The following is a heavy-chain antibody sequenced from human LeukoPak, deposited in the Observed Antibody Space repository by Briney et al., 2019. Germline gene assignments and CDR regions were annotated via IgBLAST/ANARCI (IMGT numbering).Heavy chain of an antibody. V-gene: IGHV3-7*01. CDR2: INPDGSQK. CDR3: AKLLGTAITYDS. CDR1: GFTFSGNW. D-gene: IGHD2/OR15-2a*01. Sequence: PVGSLTLSCEASGFTFSGNWMSWVRQAPGKGLEWVASINPDGSQKLYVDSVKGRFTISRDNTKSSLYLQMNSLGAEDTAMYYCAKLLGTAITYDSWGQGTRVTVSS. J-gene: IGHJ4*02.